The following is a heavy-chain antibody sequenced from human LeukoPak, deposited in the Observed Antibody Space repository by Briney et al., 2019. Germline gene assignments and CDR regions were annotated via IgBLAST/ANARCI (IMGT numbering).Heavy chain of an antibody. CDR3: ARDQVGGYYGSGSYYNVIAFDI. J-gene: IGHJ3*02. CDR2: INTNTGNP. V-gene: IGHV7-4-1*02. CDR1: GYTFTGYY. D-gene: IGHD3-10*01. Sequence: ASVKVSCKASGYTFTGYYMHWVRQAPGQGLEWMGWINTNTGNPTYAQGFTGRFVFSLDTSVSTAYLQISSLKAEDTAVYYCARDQVGGYYGSGSYYNVIAFDIWGQGTVVTVSS.